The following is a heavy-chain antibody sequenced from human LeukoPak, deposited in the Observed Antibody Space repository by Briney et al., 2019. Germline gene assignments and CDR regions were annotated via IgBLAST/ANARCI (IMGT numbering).Heavy chain of an antibody. CDR3: AASESYGWFRP. CDR1: GFTFSSYG. J-gene: IGHJ5*02. CDR2: ISYDGSNK. Sequence: GGSLRLSCAASGFTFSSYGMHWVRQAPGKGLEWVAVISYDGSNKYYADSVKGRFTISRDNAKNSLYLQMNSLRAEDTAVYYCAASESYGWFRPWGQGTLVTVSS. V-gene: IGHV3-30*03. D-gene: IGHD3-16*01.